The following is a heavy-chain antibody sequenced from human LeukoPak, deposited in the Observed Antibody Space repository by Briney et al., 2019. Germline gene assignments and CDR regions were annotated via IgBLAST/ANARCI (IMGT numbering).Heavy chain of an antibody. D-gene: IGHD2-15*01. V-gene: IGHV7-4-1*02. Sequence: GASVKVSCKASGYTFTNYTINWVRLAPGQGLEWMGWIDTNTGNPTYAQGFAGRFVFSLDTSVTTTYLQISSLKAEDTAVYYCARGGIVVVVAATMYYGMDVWGQGTTVTVSS. CDR1: GYTFTNYT. CDR2: IDTNTGNP. CDR3: ARGGIVVVVAATMYYGMDV. J-gene: IGHJ6*02.